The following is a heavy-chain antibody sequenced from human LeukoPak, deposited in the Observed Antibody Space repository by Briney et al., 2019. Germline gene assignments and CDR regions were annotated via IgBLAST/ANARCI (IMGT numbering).Heavy chain of an antibody. J-gene: IGHJ4*02. CDR1: GGSFSGYY. D-gene: IGHD3-9*01. CDR2: INHSGST. V-gene: IGHV4-34*01. CDR3: ARDSIAGYSLSW. Sequence: SETLSLTCAVYGGSFSGYYWSWIRQPPGKGLEWIGEINHSGSTNYNPSLKSRVTISVDTSKNQFSLKLSSVTAADTAVYYCARDSIAGYSLSWWGQGTLVTVSS.